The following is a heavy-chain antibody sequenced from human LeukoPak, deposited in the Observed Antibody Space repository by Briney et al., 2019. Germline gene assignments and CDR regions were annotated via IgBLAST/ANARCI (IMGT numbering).Heavy chain of an antibody. D-gene: IGHD3-9*01. CDR3: FKQETAYDILTGCDY. J-gene: IGHJ4*02. CDR1: GFTFSSYW. CDR2: INSDGSST. V-gene: IGHV3-74*01. Sequence: GGSLRLSWAASGFTFSSYWMHWVRQAPGKGLVLVSRINSDGSSTSYADSVKGRFTISRDNSKNTLYLQMNSLRAGDTAVYFFFKQETAYDILTGCDYWGQGTLVTVSS.